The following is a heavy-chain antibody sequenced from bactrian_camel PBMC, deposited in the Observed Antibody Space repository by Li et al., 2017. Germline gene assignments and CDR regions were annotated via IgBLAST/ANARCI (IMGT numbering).Heavy chain of an antibody. CDR1: GFTFSSYY. D-gene: IGHD5*01. Sequence: HVQLVESGGGLVQPGGSLRLSCATSGFTFSSYYMSWVRQAPGKGLEWVSTTTKSGDRTWHTDSVQGRFTISRDNAKSTLYLQLDSLKTEDTAMYYCAKDDLNTCWVHAEWGQGTQVTVS. CDR3: AKDDLNTCWVHAE. J-gene: IGHJ4*01. V-gene: IGHV3S1*01. CDR2: TTKSGDRT.